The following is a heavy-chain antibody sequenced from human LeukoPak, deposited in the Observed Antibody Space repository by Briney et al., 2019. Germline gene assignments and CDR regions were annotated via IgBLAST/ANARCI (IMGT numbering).Heavy chain of an antibody. CDR3: ARAYGSGSYFDD. J-gene: IGHJ5*02. CDR2: ISSSSSYI. CDR1: GFTFSSYS. D-gene: IGHD3-10*01. Sequence: GGSLRLSCAASGFTFSSYSMNWVRQAPGKGLEWVSSISSSSSYIYYADSVKGRFTISRDNAKNSLYLQMSSLRAEDTAVYYCARAYGSGSYFDDWGQGTLVTVSS. V-gene: IGHV3-21*01.